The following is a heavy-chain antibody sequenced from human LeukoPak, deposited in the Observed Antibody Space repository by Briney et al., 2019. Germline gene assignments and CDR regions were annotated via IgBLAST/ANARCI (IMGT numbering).Heavy chain of an antibody. CDR1: GDSISSSNCY. V-gene: IGHV4-39*07. CDR3: ARIGYYYYYMDV. CDR2: IYYSGST. J-gene: IGHJ6*03. Sequence: SETLSLTCTVSGDSISSSNCYWGWIRQPPGKGLEWIGSIYYSGSTYYNPSLKSRVTISVDTSKNQFSLKLSSVTAADTAVYYCARIGYYYYYMDVWGKGTTVTVSS. D-gene: IGHD3-10*01.